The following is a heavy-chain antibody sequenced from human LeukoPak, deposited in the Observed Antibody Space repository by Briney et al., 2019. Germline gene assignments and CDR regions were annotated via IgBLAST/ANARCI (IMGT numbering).Heavy chain of an antibody. CDR3: ARDPSLRYFDWSIWFDP. CDR1: GYTFTSYG. V-gene: IGHV1-18*01. D-gene: IGHD3-9*01. CDR2: MSAYNGNT. Sequence: ASVKVSFKASGYTFTSYGICWVRQAPGQGLEWMGWMSAYNGNTNYAQKLQGRVTMTTDTSTSTDYMELRSLRSDDTAVYYCARDPSLRYFDWSIWFDPWGQGTLVTVCS. J-gene: IGHJ5*02.